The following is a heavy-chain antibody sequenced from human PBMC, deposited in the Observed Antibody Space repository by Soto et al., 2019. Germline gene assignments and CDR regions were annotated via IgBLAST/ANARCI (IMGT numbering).Heavy chain of an antibody. J-gene: IGHJ6*02. CDR1: GDSVSDNSGA. CDR2: TYYRSKWFY. Sequence: SQTLSLTCAISGDSVSDNSGAWNWIRQSPSRGLEWLGRTYYRSKWFYDYAASVKTRITINPDTSKNQFSLQLNSVTPEDTAVYYCTRDRAVAGTYYYGMDVWGQGTTATVSS. D-gene: IGHD6-19*01. CDR3: TRDRAVAGTYYYGMDV. V-gene: IGHV6-1*01.